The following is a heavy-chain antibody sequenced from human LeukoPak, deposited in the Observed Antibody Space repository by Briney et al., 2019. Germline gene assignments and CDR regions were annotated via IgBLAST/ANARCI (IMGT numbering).Heavy chain of an antibody. Sequence: GEPLKTSCKGSGSTFTSYWIGWVRQMPGKGLEWMGIIYPGDSDTRYSTSFQSQVTISADKSNSTAYLQWSSLKASDTAMYYCARGTYCSSTSCSPVAWFDPWGQGTLVTVSS. J-gene: IGHJ5*02. V-gene: IGHV5-51*01. CDR1: GSTFTSYW. CDR2: IYPGDSDT. CDR3: ARGTYCSSTSCSPVAWFDP. D-gene: IGHD2-2*01.